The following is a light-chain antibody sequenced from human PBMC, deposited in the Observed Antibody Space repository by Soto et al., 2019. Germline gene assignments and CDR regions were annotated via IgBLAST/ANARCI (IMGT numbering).Light chain of an antibody. CDR1: SSDVGGYDY. CDR3: CSYTTTSTFV. Sequence: QSALTQPASVSGSPGQSITIPCTGTSSDVGGYDYVSWYQQHPGKVPKLMIFEVFRRPSGISTRFSGSKSGNTASLTISGLQAEDEADYYWCSYTTTSTFVFGGGTKLTVL. CDR2: EVF. V-gene: IGLV2-14*01. J-gene: IGLJ2*01.